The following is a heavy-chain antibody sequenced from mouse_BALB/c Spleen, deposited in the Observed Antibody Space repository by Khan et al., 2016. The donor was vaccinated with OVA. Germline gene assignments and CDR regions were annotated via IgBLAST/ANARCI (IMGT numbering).Heavy chain of an antibody. CDR3: ARRNYFGYTFAY. CDR1: GYTFTDYY. V-gene: IGHV1-77*01. J-gene: IGHJ3*01. CDR2: ISPGSGDS. Sequence: QVQLQQSGAELARPGASVRLSCKASGYTFTDYYINWVKQRTGQGLEWIGEISPGSGDSFYHEKFKGKATLTADKSSSTAYIQLSSLTSEDSAVYFCARRNYFGYTFAYWGQGTLVTVSA. D-gene: IGHD1-2*01.